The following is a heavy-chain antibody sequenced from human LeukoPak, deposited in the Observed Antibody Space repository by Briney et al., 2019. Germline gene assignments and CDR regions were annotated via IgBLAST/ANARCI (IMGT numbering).Heavy chain of an antibody. D-gene: IGHD2-15*01. V-gene: IGHV4-61*02. CDR3: ARESVVVVAASNWFDP. CDR2: IYTSGST. J-gene: IGHJ5*02. Sequence: PSETLSLTCTVSGGSISSGSYYWSWIRQPAGKGLEWIGRIYTSGSTNYNPSLKSRVTISVDTSKNQFSLKLSSVTAADTAVYYCARESVVVVAASNWFDPWGQGTLVTVSS. CDR1: GGSISSGSYY.